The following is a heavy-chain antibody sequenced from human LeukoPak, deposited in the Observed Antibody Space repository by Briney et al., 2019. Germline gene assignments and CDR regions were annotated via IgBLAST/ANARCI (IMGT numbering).Heavy chain of an antibody. CDR1: GFIFSNYA. CDR2: LSAGGDNT. CDR3: AKGKGGYYYYGMDV. D-gene: IGHD1-26*01. V-gene: IGHV3-23*01. Sequence: GGSLRLSCAASGFIFSNYAMSWVRQAPGKGLEWVSALSAGGDNTYYADSVRGRFTISRDNSKNTLYLQMNSLRAEDTAVYYCAKGKGGYYYYGMDVWGQGTTVTVSS. J-gene: IGHJ6*02.